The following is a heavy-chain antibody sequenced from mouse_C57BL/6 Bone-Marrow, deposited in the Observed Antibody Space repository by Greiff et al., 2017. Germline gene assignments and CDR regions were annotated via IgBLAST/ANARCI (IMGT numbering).Heavy chain of an antibody. CDR3: ARYDCYLYWYFDV. J-gene: IGHJ1*03. V-gene: IGHV14-3*01. CDR1: GFNIKNTY. D-gene: IGHD2-3*01. CDR2: IEPANGNT. Sequence: VQLQQSVAELVRPGASVKLSCTASGFNIKNTYMHWVKQRTEQGLEWIGRIEPANGNTKYAPKFQGKANITADTSSNTAYLQLSSLTSEYTAIYYCARYDCYLYWYFDVWGTGTTVTVSS.